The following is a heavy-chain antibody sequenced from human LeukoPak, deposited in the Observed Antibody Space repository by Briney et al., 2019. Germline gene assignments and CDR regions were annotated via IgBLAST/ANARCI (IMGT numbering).Heavy chain of an antibody. J-gene: IGHJ4*02. Sequence: PGRSLRLSCAASGFIFSNYGMHWVRQAPGKGLEWVAVIWFDGSNQYHADAVKGRFTISRDNSKNTLYLQMSSLRAEDTALYYCARAVGPHDYWGQGTLVTVSS. CDR3: ARAVGPHDY. CDR1: GFIFSNYG. CDR2: IWFDGSNQ. V-gene: IGHV3-33*01. D-gene: IGHD1-26*01.